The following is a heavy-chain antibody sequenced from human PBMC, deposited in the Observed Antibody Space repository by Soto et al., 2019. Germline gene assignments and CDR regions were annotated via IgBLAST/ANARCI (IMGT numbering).Heavy chain of an antibody. CDR2: ISGGGDTT. CDR1: GFTFNNYA. CDR3: AKGRGGLGSPNPRVDF. Sequence: EVQLLESGGGLVQPGGSLRLSCAASGFTFNNYAMTWVRQAPGKGLEWVSAISGGGDTTSYADSVKGRFTVSRGGSKNKLYLQMRSLRAEDTGLYFCAKGRGGLGSPNPRVDFWGQGTLVTVSS. J-gene: IGHJ4*02. D-gene: IGHD3-10*01. V-gene: IGHV3-23*01.